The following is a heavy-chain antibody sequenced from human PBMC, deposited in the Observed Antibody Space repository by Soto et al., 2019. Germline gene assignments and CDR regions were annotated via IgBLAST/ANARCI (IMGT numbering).Heavy chain of an antibody. CDR2: IYYSGST. CDR3: ARLPYHLLTAAPSWFDP. D-gene: IGHD3-9*01. J-gene: IGHJ5*02. Sequence: QLQLQESGPGLVKPSETLSLTCTVSGGSISSSSYYWGWIRQPPGKGLEWIGSIYYSGSTYYNPSLKSRVTISVDTSKNQFSLKLSSVTAADTAVYYCARLPYHLLTAAPSWFDPWGQGTLVTVSS. CDR1: GGSISSSSYY. V-gene: IGHV4-39*01.